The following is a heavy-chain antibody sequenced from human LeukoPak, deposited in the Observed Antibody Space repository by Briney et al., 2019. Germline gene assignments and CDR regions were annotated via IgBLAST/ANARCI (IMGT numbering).Heavy chain of an antibody. CDR1: GGSFSGYY. Sequence: SETMSLTCAVYGGSFSGYYWSWIRQPPGKGLEWIGEINHSGSTNYNPSLKSRVTISVDTSKNQFSLKLSSVTAADTAVYYCARALSYDFWSGYFKVYYYYMDVWGKGTTVTVSS. V-gene: IGHV4-34*01. D-gene: IGHD3-3*01. CDR2: INHSGST. CDR3: ARALSYDFWSGYFKVYYYYMDV. J-gene: IGHJ6*03.